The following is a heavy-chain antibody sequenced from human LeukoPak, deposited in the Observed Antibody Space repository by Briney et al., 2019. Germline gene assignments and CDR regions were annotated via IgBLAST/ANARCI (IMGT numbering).Heavy chain of an antibody. D-gene: IGHD1-26*01. Sequence: GASVKVSCKASGYSFTNYVMNWVRQAPGQGLEWMGWINTNTGNPTYAQGFTGRFVFSLDTSVSTAYLQISSLKADDTAVYYCARDLSETYSDYYFDYWGQGTLVTVSS. J-gene: IGHJ4*02. CDR1: GYSFTNYV. CDR2: INTNTGNP. CDR3: ARDLSETYSDYYFDY. V-gene: IGHV7-4-1*02.